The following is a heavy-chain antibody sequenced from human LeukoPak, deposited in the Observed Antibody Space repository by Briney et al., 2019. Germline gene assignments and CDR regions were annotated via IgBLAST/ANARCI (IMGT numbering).Heavy chain of an antibody. CDR3: ARGPTISETGYFDY. D-gene: IGHD1-1*01. CDR2: INHRGET. Sequence: SETLCLTCAVYGGSFSTYYWSCICQSPGKGLEWIAEINHRGETNYNPSVKSRVTLSVDISKNQLSLKIPSLPAAHTAVYYCARGPTISETGYFDYWGQGTLVTVSS. V-gene: IGHV4-34*01. CDR1: GGSFSTYY. J-gene: IGHJ4*03.